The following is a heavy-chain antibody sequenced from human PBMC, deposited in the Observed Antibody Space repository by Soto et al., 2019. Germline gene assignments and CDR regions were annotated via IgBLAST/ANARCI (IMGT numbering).Heavy chain of an antibody. V-gene: IGHV3-48*02. CDR3: ARFFGSGFDY. D-gene: IGHD6-19*01. Sequence: EVQLVESGGVLVQPGGSLRLSCVASGFTFSTDSMNWVRQAPVKGLEWVAHISTSGATRYYADSVKGRFTISRDNAKTSLYLQMDSLRNEDTAVYYCARFFGSGFDYWGQGTLVTVSS. CDR1: GFTFSTDS. J-gene: IGHJ4*02. CDR2: ISTSGATR.